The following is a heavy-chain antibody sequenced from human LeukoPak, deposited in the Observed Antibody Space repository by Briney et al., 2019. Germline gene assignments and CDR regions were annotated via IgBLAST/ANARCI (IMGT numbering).Heavy chain of an antibody. CDR2: ISGSGGST. V-gene: IGHV3-23*01. CDR1: GFTFSNYA. Sequence: GGSLRLSCAASGFTFSNYAMGWVRQAPGKGLEWVSIISGSGGSTYYADSVKGRFTISRDNSKNTLYLQMNSLRADDTAVYYCAKRGDSSGWSQYDYWGQGTLVTVSS. J-gene: IGHJ4*02. D-gene: IGHD6-19*01. CDR3: AKRGDSSGWSQYDY.